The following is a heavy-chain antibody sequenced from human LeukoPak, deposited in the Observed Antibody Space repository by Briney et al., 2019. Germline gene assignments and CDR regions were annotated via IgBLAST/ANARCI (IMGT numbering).Heavy chain of an antibody. CDR1: GGSISSSSYY. D-gene: IGHD1-1*01. J-gene: IGHJ4*02. CDR2: IYYSGST. V-gene: IGHV4-39*01. CDR3: APIGTTGTPVD. Sequence: SETLSLTCTVSGGSISSSSYYWGWIRQPPGKGLEWIGSIYYSGSTYYNPSLKSRVTISVDTSKNQFSLQLSSVNAADTAVYYCAPIGTTGTPVDWGQGTLVTVSS.